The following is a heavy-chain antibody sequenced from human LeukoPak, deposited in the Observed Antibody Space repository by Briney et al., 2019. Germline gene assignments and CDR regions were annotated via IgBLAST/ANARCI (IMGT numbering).Heavy chain of an antibody. V-gene: IGHV3-23*01. CDR3: AKSEYYDILTGYFGRDYYFDY. CDR1: GFSFSTYW. Sequence: GGSLRLSCAASGFSFSTYWMSWVRQAPGKGLEWVSAISGSGGSTHYADSVKGRFTISRDNSKNTLYLQMNSLRAEDTAVYYCAKSEYYDILTGYFGRDYYFDYWGQGTLVTVSS. D-gene: IGHD3-9*01. J-gene: IGHJ4*02. CDR2: ISGSGGST.